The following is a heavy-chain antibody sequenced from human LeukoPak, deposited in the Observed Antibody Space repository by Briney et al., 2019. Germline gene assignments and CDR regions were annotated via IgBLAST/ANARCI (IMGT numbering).Heavy chain of an antibody. V-gene: IGHV4-34*01. J-gene: IGHJ5*02. Sequence: PSETLSLTCAVYGGSFSGYYWSWTRQPPGKGLEWIGEINHSGSTNYNPSLKSRVTISVDTSKNQFSLKLSSVTAADTAVYYCARGGVSSASGDWFDPWGQGTLVTVSS. CDR1: GGSFSGYY. CDR3: ARGGVSSASGDWFDP. D-gene: IGHD3-22*01. CDR2: INHSGST.